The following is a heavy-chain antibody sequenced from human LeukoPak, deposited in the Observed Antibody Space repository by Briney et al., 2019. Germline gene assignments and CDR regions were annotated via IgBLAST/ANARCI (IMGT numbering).Heavy chain of an antibody. CDR1: GGTFSSYA. V-gene: IGHV1-69*04. CDR2: IIPILGIA. D-gene: IGHD4-17*01. Sequence: EASVKVSCKASGGTFSSYAISWVRQAPGQGVEWMGRIIPILGIANYAQKFQGRVTITADKSTSTAYMELSSLRSEDTAVYYCATEADYGDYSVSFDYWGQGTLVTVSS. J-gene: IGHJ4*02. CDR3: ATEADYGDYSVSFDY.